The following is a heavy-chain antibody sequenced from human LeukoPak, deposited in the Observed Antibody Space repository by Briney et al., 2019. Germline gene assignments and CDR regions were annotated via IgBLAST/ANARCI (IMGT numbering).Heavy chain of an antibody. CDR3: ARGPYSSGSYTCDY. Sequence: SETLSLTCTVSSDSISSFYWSWIRQPAGQGLEWIGRIYTSGNTNYNPSLKSRVTMSVDTSKNQFSLKLSSVTAADTAVYYCARGPYSSGSYTCDYWGQGTLVTVSS. V-gene: IGHV4-4*07. CDR1: SDSISSFY. D-gene: IGHD3-10*01. J-gene: IGHJ4*02. CDR2: IYTSGNT.